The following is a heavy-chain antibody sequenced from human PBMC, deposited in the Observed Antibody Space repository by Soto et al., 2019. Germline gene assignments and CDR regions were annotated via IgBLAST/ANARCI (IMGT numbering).Heavy chain of an antibody. V-gene: IGHV4-61*01. CDR3: ASYDILSCYLDY. Sequence: PSETLSLTCTVSGGSVSSGSYYWSCIRQPPGKGLKWIGYNCYSGSSNYNPSFKSRITISVDATKIQYSLKLSSVTAADTDVYYCASYDILSCYLDYWGQGTLVTVSS. CDR1: GGSVSSGSYY. D-gene: IGHD3-9*01. CDR2: NCYSGSS. J-gene: IGHJ4*02.